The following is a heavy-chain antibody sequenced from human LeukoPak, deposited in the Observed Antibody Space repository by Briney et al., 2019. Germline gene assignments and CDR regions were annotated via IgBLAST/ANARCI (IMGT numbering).Heavy chain of an antibody. V-gene: IGHV4-39*01. CDR3: ARSTTQIVGAFY. CDR1: GGSISSSSYY. CDR2: IYYSGST. Sequence: SETLSLTCTVSGGSISSSSYYWGWIRQPPGKGLEWIGSIYYSGSTYYNPSLKSRVTISVDTSKNQFSLKLSSVTAADTAVYYCARSTTQIVGAFYWGQGTPVTVSS. J-gene: IGHJ4*02. D-gene: IGHD1-26*01.